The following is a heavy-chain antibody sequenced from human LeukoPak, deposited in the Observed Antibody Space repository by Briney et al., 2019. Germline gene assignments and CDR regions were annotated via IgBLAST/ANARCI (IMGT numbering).Heavy chain of an antibody. CDR2: INTNSGGT. CDR1: GSTSTGYY. Sequence: GASVKVSCKASGSTSTGYYMHWVGQAPGQGLEGMGWINTNSGGTNYAQKFQGRVTMTRDTSISTAYMELSRLRSDDTAVYYCARGGGSYGDYWGQGTLVTVSS. V-gene: IGHV1-2*02. CDR3: ARGGGSYGDY. J-gene: IGHJ4*02. D-gene: IGHD1-26*01.